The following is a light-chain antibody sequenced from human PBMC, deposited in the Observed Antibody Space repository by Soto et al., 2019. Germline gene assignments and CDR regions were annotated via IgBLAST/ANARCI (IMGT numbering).Light chain of an antibody. Sequence: QSALTQPPSASGSPGQSVTISCTGASSDVGGYSYVSWYQQHPGKAPKLMIYEVSKRPSGVPDRFSSSKSGNTASLTVSGRQADDEADYYCSSYGGSNNLVFGGGTKITV. CDR1: SSDVGGYSY. V-gene: IGLV2-8*01. CDR3: SSYGGSNNLV. CDR2: EVS. J-gene: IGLJ2*01.